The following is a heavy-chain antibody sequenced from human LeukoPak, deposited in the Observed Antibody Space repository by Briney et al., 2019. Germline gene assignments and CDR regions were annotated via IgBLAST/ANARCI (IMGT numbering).Heavy chain of an antibody. CDR2: IYYSGTT. D-gene: IGHD6-13*01. J-gene: IGHJ4*02. Sequence: SETLSLTCSVSGGSISSRSYYWSWIRQPPGKGLEWIGYIYYSGTTNYNPSLKSRVTISEDKSKNQISLKLASMTAADTAVYYCARAFRGSCFDYWGRGALVTVSS. V-gene: IGHV4-61*05. CDR1: GGSISSRSYY. CDR3: ARAFRGSCFDY.